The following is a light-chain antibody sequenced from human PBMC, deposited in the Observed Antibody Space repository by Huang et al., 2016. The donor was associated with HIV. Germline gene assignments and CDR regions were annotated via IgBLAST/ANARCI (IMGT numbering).Light chain of an antibody. J-gene: IGKJ2*01. CDR2: GAS. V-gene: IGKV3-15*01. CDR1: QSVRSN. CDR3: QQYNNWPNT. Sequence: EIVMTQSPATLSVSPGERATLSCRASQSVRSNLAWYQQKPGQAPRLLIYGASTRATGSPARFSGSGSGTEFTLTISSLQSEDFAVYYCQQYNNWPNTFGQGTKLEIK.